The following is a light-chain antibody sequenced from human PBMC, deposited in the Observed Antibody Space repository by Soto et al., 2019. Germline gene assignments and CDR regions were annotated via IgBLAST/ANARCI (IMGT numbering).Light chain of an antibody. CDR3: QQRSNWPPRIT. CDR1: QSIAGTY. J-gene: IGKJ5*01. CDR2: GAS. V-gene: IGKV3D-20*02. Sequence: EIVLTQSPGTLSLSPGERATLSCRAGQSIAGTYLAWYQQKPGQAPRLLIYGASIRATGIPDRFSGGGSGTDFTLTISRLEPEDFAVYYCQQRSNWPPRITFGQGTRLEIK.